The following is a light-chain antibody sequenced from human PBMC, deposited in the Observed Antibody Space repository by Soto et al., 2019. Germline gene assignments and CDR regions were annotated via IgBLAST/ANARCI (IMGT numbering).Light chain of an antibody. CDR1: QGISSY. V-gene: IGKV1-9*01. Sequence: IQLTQSPSSLSASVGDRVTITCRASQGISSYLAWYQQKPGKAPKLLIYAASTLQSGVPSRFSGSGSGTDFTLTISRLEPEDFAVYYCQQYVTSSPRTFGQGTKVEIK. CDR3: QQYVTSSPRT. CDR2: AAS. J-gene: IGKJ1*01.